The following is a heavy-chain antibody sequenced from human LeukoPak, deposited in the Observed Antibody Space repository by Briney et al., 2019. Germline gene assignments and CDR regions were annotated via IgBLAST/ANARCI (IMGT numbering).Heavy chain of an antibody. CDR3: TRDSARRDGYNFDY. CDR1: GFTFSSYA. CDR2: ISYDEIHK. D-gene: IGHD5-24*01. Sequence: GRSLRLSCAASGFTFSSYAMHWVRQAPGQGLEWVALISYDEIHKHYADSVKGRFTISRDNSKNTLYLQMNSLRAEDTAVYYCTRDSARRDGYNFDYWGQATLVTVSS. V-gene: IGHV3-30*04. J-gene: IGHJ4*02.